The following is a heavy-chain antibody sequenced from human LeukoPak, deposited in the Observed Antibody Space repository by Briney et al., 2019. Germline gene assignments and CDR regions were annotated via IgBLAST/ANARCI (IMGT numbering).Heavy chain of an antibody. J-gene: IGHJ4*02. D-gene: IGHD2-15*01. V-gene: IGHV3-30*04. CDR2: ISYDGSNK. Sequence: GGSLRLSCAAPGLTFSSYAMHLVRQAPGKGLARVAVISYDGSNKYYADSVKGRFTISRDNSKNTLYLQMNSLRAEDTAVSYCAREHIVVVAGGFDYWGQGTLVTVSS. CDR1: GLTFSSYA. CDR3: AREHIVVVAGGFDY.